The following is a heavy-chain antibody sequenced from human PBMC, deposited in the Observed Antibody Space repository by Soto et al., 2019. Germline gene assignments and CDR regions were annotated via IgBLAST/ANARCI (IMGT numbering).Heavy chain of an antibody. CDR1: GGSISSGGYY. D-gene: IGHD3-10*01. CDR2: IYYSGST. V-gene: IGHV4-31*03. J-gene: IGHJ5*02. CDR3: ASREITMVRGVIISWFDP. Sequence: PSETLSLTCTVSGGSISSGGYYWSWIRQHPGKGLEWIGYIYYSGSTYYNPSLKSRVTISVDTSKNQFSLKLSSVTAADTAVDYCASREITMVRGVIISWFDPWGQGTLVTVSS.